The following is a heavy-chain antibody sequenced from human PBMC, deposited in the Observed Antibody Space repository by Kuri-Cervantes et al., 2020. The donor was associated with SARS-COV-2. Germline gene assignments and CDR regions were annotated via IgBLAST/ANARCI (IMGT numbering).Heavy chain of an antibody. D-gene: IGHD3-3*01. CDR2: ISYDGSNK. CDR1: GFTFSSYA. J-gene: IGHJ5*02. CDR3: TTEVLRFLEWLSPNANWFDP. Sequence: GESLKISCAASGFTFSSYAMHWVRQAPGKGLEWVAVISYDGSNKYYADSVKGRFTISRDNSKNTLYLQMNSLKTEDTAVYYCTTEVLRFLEWLSPNANWFDPWGQGTLVTVSS. V-gene: IGHV3-30-3*01.